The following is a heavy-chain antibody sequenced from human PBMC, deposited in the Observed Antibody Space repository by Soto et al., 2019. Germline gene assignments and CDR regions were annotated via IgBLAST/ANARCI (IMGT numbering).Heavy chain of an antibody. CDR2: ISYDGSNK. J-gene: IGHJ4*02. Sequence: QVQLVESGGGVVQPGRSLRLSCAASGFTFSSYAMHWVRQAPGKGLEWVAVISYDGSNKYYADSVKGRFTISRDNSKNTLYLQMNSLRVEDTAVYYCARDPRHWGSIDYWGQGTLVTVSS. D-gene: IGHD7-27*01. CDR1: GFTFSSYA. CDR3: ARDPRHWGSIDY. V-gene: IGHV3-30-3*01.